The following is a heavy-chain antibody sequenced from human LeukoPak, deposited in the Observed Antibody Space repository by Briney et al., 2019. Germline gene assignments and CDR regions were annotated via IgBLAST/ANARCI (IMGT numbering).Heavy chain of an antibody. J-gene: IGHJ4*02. CDR2: VNPNSGGT. CDR3: ARDRGMSTYYYDSSGSNGLDY. D-gene: IGHD3-22*01. Sequence: GASVKVSRKASGYTFTGYYMHWVRQAPGQGLEWMGWVNPNSGGTNYAQKFQGRVTMTRDTSISTAYMELSRLRSDDTAVYYCARDRGMSTYYYDSSGSNGLDYWGQGTLVTVSS. V-gene: IGHV1-2*02. CDR1: GYTFTGYY.